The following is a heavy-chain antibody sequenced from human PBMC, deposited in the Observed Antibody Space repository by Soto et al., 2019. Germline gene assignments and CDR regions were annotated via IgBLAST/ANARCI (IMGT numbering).Heavy chain of an antibody. Sequence: ASVKVSCKASGYTFTSYGISWVRQAPGQGLEWMGWISAYNRNTNYAQKLQGRVTMTTDTSASTAYMELRSLRSDDTAVYYCARDGERDTGLNFYYYLHGMDAWGQGTRVTVSS. CDR1: GYTFTSYG. CDR2: ISAYNRNT. CDR3: ARDGERDTGLNFYYYLHGMDA. J-gene: IGHJ6*02. D-gene: IGHD1-1*01. V-gene: IGHV1-18*01.